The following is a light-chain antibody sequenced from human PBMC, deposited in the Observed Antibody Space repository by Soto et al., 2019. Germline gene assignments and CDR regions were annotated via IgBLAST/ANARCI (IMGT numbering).Light chain of an antibody. CDR1: GSNIGSNT. V-gene: IGLV1-44*01. CDR3: AAWDDSLNGRL. Sequence: QSVLTQPPSASGTPGQRVTISCSGSGSNIGSNTVDWYQQLPGTAPKLLIYSNTQRPSGVPDRFSGSKSGTSVSLAISGLQSEDEADYYCAAWDDSLNGRLFGTGTKVTVL. J-gene: IGLJ1*01. CDR2: SNT.